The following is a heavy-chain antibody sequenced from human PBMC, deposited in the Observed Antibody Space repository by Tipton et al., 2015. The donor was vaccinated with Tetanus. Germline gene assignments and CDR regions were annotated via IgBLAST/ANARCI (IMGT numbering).Heavy chain of an antibody. CDR1: GGAFDSYT. CDR3: ARDGAFSRNWYYFDH. Sequence: QVQLVQSGAEVKKPGSSVKVSCEASGGAFDSYTINWVRQAPGQGLEWMGGVIPVFGTTTYARKFEGRVTITADVASTPAYMELSSLRSDDTAIYYCARDGAFSRNWYYFDHWGQGTLVTVSS. V-gene: IGHV1-69*12. J-gene: IGHJ4*01. CDR2: VIPVFGTT. D-gene: IGHD6-13*01.